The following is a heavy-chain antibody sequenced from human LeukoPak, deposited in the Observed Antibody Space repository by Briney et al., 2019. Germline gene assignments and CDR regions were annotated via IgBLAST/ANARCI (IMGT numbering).Heavy chain of an antibody. CDR1: GDSFTTAYYS. V-gene: IGHV4-30-2*01. CDR2: VYHSGNT. J-gene: IGHJ5*01. D-gene: IGHD6-6*01. Sequence: SETLSLTCAVSGDSFTTAYYSWSWIRQPPGKGLEWVGYVYHSGNTYYNPSLKNRVTILVDKFKSEFSLKLTSVTAADTAVYYCARGSSIAVDSWGRGTLVTVSS. CDR3: ARGSSIAVDS.